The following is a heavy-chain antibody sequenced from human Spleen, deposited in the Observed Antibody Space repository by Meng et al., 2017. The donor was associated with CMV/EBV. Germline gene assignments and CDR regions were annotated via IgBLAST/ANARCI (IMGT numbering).Heavy chain of an antibody. V-gene: IGHV3-30*02. J-gene: IGHJ4*02. Sequence: QVHLVESGGGVVQPGGSLILSCGASGFGFSAHGMHWVRQVPGKGLEWVAFIGHDGKNKYYADSVKGRFTISRDNSNNMLYLQMSSLMTEDTAMFYCASPSVETAKGVPTEVTPVDYWGQGTLVTVSS. D-gene: IGHD5-18*01. CDR3: ASPSVETAKGVPTEVTPVDY. CDR1: GFGFSAHG. CDR2: IGHDGKNK.